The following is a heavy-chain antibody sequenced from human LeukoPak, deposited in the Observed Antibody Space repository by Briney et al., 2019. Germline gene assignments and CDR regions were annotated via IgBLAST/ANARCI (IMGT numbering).Heavy chain of an antibody. D-gene: IGHD2-15*01. V-gene: IGHV4-59*01. Sequence: KPSETLSLTCTVSGGSISSYYWSWIRQPPGKGLEWIGYIYYSGSTNYNPSLKSRVTISVDTSKNQFSLKLSSVTAADTAVYYCTRDLGYCSGSSCYSSRFDPWGQGTLVTVSS. CDR2: IYYSGST. J-gene: IGHJ5*02. CDR3: TRDLGYCSGSSCYSSRFDP. CDR1: GGSISSYY.